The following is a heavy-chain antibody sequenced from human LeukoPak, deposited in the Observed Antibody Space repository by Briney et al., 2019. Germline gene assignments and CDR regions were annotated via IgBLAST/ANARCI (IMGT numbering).Heavy chain of an antibody. J-gene: IGHJ5*02. CDR1: GFTFDDYA. V-gene: IGHV3-9*01. D-gene: IGHD6-13*01. CDR3: AKDIGGSVAAAGYNWFDP. Sequence: PGGSLRLSCAASGFTFDDYAMHWVRQAPGKGLEWVSGISWNSGSIGYADSVKGRFTISRDNAKNSLYLQMNSLRAEDTALYYCAKDIGGSVAAAGYNWFDPWGQGTLVTVSS. CDR2: ISWNSGSI.